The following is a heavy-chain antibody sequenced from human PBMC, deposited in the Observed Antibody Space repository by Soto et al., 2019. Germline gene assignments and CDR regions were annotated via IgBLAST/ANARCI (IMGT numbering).Heavy chain of an antibody. J-gene: IGHJ6*02. CDR1: GYSFTRYW. V-gene: IGHV5-51*01. Sequence: GESLKISCKGSGYSFTRYWIGWVRQMPGKGLEWMGFIYPGDSDTRYSPSFQGQVTISADKSISTAYLQWSSLKASDTAMYYCARERDFWSGSVYYYYGMDVWGQGTTVTVSS. CDR2: IYPGDSDT. CDR3: ARERDFWSGSVYYYYGMDV. D-gene: IGHD3-3*01.